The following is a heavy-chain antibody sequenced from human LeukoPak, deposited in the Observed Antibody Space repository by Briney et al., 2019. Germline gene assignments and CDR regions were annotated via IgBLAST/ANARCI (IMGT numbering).Heavy chain of an antibody. J-gene: IGHJ4*02. CDR1: GGSISTSSYY. Sequence: PSETLSLTCTVSGGSISTSSYYWGWIRQPPGKGLECIGNIYYSGSTYYNPSLKSRVTISVDTSKNQFSLKLSFVTAADTAVYYCASPSSWGISQFDYWGQGTLVTVSS. CDR3: ASPSSWGISQFDY. CDR2: IYYSGST. D-gene: IGHD2-2*01. V-gene: IGHV4-39*01.